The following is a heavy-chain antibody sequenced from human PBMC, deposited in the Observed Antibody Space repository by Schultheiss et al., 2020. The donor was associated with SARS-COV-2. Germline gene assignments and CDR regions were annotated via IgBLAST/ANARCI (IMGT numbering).Heavy chain of an antibody. CDR3: AKGGGYGTTDY. D-gene: IGHD1-14*01. Sequence: GGSLRLSCAASGFTFSSYAMHWVRQAPGKGLEWVSYISSSSSTIYYADSVKGRFTISRDNAKNSLYLQMNSLRAEDTALYYCAKGGGYGTTDYWGQGTLVTVSS. CDR2: ISSSSSTI. J-gene: IGHJ4*02. CDR1: GFTFSSYA. V-gene: IGHV3-48*04.